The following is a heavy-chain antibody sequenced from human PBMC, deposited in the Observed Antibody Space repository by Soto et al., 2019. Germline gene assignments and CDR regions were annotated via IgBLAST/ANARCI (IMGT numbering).Heavy chain of an antibody. Sequence: SETLSLTCTVSGGSISSGGYYWSWIRQHPGKGLEWIGYIYYSGSTYYNPSLKSRVTISVDTSKNQFSLKLSSVTAADTAVYYCARWYRGRQNFDYWGQGTLVTVSS. CDR3: ARWYRGRQNFDY. CDR1: GGSISSGGYY. D-gene: IGHD6-13*01. J-gene: IGHJ4*02. V-gene: IGHV4-31*03. CDR2: IYYSGST.